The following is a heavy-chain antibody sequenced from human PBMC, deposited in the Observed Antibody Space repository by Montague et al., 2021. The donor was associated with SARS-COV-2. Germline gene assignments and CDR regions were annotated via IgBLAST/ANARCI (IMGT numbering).Heavy chain of an antibody. CDR3: AREDRWNWFDP. V-gene: IGHV4-34*01. J-gene: IGHJ5*02. CDR2: INHSGST. Sequence: SETLSLTCAVYGGSFSGYYWSWIRQPPGKGLEWIGEINHSGSTNYNPSLKSRVTISVDTSKNQFPLKLSSVTAADTAVYYCAREDRWNWFDPWGQGTLVIVSS. D-gene: IGHD5-24*01. CDR1: GGSFSGYY.